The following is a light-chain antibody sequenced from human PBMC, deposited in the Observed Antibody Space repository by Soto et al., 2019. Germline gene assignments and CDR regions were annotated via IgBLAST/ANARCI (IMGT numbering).Light chain of an antibody. CDR1: TSNIENND. Sequence: QSVLTQPPSVSAAPGQTVTISCSGSTSNIENNDVAWYRQVPGTAPKLLIYGNYNRPSGIPDRFSGSKSGTSATLGITGLQTGDEADYYCGTWDSSLSAGVFGGGTKLTVL. J-gene: IGLJ3*02. V-gene: IGLV1-51*01. CDR3: GTWDSSLSAGV. CDR2: GNY.